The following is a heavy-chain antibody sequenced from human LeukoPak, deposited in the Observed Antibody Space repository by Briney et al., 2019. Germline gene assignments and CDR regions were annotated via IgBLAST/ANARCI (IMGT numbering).Heavy chain of an antibody. CDR2: LTGDGSST. Sequence: GASLRLSCAASGFTFSNYAMGWVRQAPGKGLEWVSALTGDGSSTYNADSVKGRFTVSRDNSKNTLYLQMNSLRAEDTATYYCAKARIVVVTALDYWGQGTLVIVSS. J-gene: IGHJ4*02. D-gene: IGHD2-21*02. CDR3: AKARIVVVTALDY. V-gene: IGHV3-23*01. CDR1: GFTFSNYA.